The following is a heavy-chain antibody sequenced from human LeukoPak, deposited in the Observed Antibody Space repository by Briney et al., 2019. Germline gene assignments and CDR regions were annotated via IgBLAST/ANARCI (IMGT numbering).Heavy chain of an antibody. V-gene: IGHV4-39*01. D-gene: IGHD7-27*01. CDR3: ARGRNWGSTYFFDY. CDR1: GGSISSTIHY. CDR2: MYYSGTT. Sequence: SETLSLTCTVSGGSISSTIHYWSWIRQPPGKGLEWIGSMYYSGTTYDNPSLKSRVSIFVDTSKNQFSLKVNSVTAADTAVYYCARGRNWGSTYFFDYWGQGTLVTVS. J-gene: IGHJ4*02.